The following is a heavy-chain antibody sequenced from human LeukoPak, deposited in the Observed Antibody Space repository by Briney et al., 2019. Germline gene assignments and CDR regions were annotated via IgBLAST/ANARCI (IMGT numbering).Heavy chain of an antibody. Sequence: ASVKVSCKASGYTFTGYYMHWVRQAPGQGLEWMGWINPNSGGTNYAQKFQGRVTMTRDTSISTAYMELSRLRSDDTAVYYCARARQRANWFDPWGQGTLVTVSS. CDR2: INPNSGGT. J-gene: IGHJ5*02. V-gene: IGHV1-2*02. D-gene: IGHD6-25*01. CDR1: GYTFTGYY. CDR3: ARARQRANWFDP.